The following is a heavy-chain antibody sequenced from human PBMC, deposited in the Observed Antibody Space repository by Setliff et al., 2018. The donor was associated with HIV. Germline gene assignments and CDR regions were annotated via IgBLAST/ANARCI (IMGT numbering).Heavy chain of an antibody. CDR3: VRDDYGYNGKGFDY. J-gene: IGHJ4*02. CDR2: TYYSGSA. D-gene: IGHD4-17*01. Sequence: SETLSLTCTVSGGSISSGDYFLSWIRQAPGKGLEWIGCTYYSGSAYYNPSLQSRVTISVDTSKNQVSLKLNSMTAADTAVYFCVRDDYGYNGKGFDYWGPGTLVTVSS. CDR1: GGSISSGDYF. V-gene: IGHV4-30-4*08.